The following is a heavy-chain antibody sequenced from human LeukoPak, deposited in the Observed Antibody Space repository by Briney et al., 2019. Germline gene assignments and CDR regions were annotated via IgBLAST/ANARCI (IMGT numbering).Heavy chain of an antibody. CDR2: IRYDGSNK. J-gene: IGHJ4*02. V-gene: IGHV3-30*02. Sequence: GGSLRLSCAASGFTFSSYGMHWVHQAPGKGLEWVAFIRYDGSNKYYADSVKGRFTISRDNSKNTLYLQMNSLRAEDTAVYYCARDTAGQIAAAGTGWGQGTLVTVSS. D-gene: IGHD6-13*01. CDR3: ARDTAGQIAAAGTG. CDR1: GFTFSSYG.